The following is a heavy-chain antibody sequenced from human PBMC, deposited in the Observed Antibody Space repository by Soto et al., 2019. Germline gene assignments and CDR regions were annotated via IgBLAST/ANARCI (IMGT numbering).Heavy chain of an antibody. CDR2: ISAYNGNT. J-gene: IGHJ3*02. V-gene: IGHV1-18*01. CDR3: ARDSGRGSGSYNPWAFDI. Sequence: QVQLVQSGAEVKKPGASVKVSCKASGYTFTSYGISWVRQAPGQGLEWMGWISAYNGNTNYAQKLQGRVTMTTDTATRTAYMELSSLGSDDTAVYYCARDSGRGSGSYNPWAFDIWGQGTMVTVSS. D-gene: IGHD3-10*01. CDR1: GYTFTSYG.